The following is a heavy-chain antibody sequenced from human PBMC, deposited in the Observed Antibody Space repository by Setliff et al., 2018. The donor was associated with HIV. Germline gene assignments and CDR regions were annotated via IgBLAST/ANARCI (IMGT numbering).Heavy chain of an antibody. V-gene: IGHV4-34*01. D-gene: IGHD5-18*01. CDR2: IHHSGIT. CDR1: GGSFSGYY. Sequence: SETLSLTCAVYGGSFSGYYWGWIRQPPGKGLEWIGEIHHSGITNYSPSLKSRVTISIDTSKNQFSLKLSSVTAADTAVYSCARGRLRAVTAMIKKRASYTWFDPWGQGTLVTVSS. CDR3: ARGRLRAVTAMIKKRASYTWFDP. J-gene: IGHJ5*02.